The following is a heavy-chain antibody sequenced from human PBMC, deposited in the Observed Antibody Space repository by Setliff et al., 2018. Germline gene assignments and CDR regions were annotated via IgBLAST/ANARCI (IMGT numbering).Heavy chain of an antibody. CDR3: AREGYTYGPAYYFDY. CDR1: GYTFISYT. V-gene: IGHV7-4-1*02. Sequence: ASVKVPCKASGYTFISYTMNWVRQAPGQGLEWMGWINTNTGNPTYAQGFTGRFVFSLDTSVSTTYLQISSLKAEDTAVYYCAREGYTYGPAYYFDYWGQGTLVTVSS. CDR2: INTNTGNP. D-gene: IGHD5-18*01. J-gene: IGHJ4*02.